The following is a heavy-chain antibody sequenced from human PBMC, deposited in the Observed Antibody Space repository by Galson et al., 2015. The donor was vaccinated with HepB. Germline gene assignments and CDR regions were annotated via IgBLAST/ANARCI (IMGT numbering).Heavy chain of an antibody. D-gene: IGHD1-26*01. Sequence: SLRLSCAASGFTFDDYAMHWVRQAPGKGLEWVSGISWNSGSIGYADSVKGRFTISRDNAKNSLYLQMNSLRAEDTALYYCAKDMGSGNTPQAFDIWGQGTMVTVSS. CDR1: GFTFDDYA. CDR2: ISWNSGSI. J-gene: IGHJ3*02. CDR3: AKDMGSGNTPQAFDI. V-gene: IGHV3-9*01.